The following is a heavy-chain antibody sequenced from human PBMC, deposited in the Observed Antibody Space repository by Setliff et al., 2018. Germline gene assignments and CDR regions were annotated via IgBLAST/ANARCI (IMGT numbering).Heavy chain of an antibody. J-gene: IGHJ3*01. CDR2: INPNSGGT. CDR3: ARSDHLVVDGFDV. CDR1: GYTFTGYY. V-gene: IGHV1-2*04. Sequence: ASVKVSCKASGYTFTGYYMHWVRQAPGQGLEWMGWINPNSGGTNYAQKFQGWVTMTRDTSITTAYMELSRLTPDDMAVYFCARSDHLVVDGFDVWGQGTMVTVSS. D-gene: IGHD3-16*01.